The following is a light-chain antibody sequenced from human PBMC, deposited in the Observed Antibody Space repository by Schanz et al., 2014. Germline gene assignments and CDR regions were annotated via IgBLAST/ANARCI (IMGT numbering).Light chain of an antibody. J-gene: IGKJ1*01. CDR3: QQYGRSPWT. CDR1: QSVNRY. V-gene: IGKV3-11*01. CDR2: DAS. Sequence: EIVMTQSPATLSVSPGERVTLSCRASQSVNRYLAWYQQKPGQAPRLLIYDASNRATGVSARFSGSGSGTDFTLTISSLEPEDFAAYYCQQYGRSPWTFGQGTKVDIK.